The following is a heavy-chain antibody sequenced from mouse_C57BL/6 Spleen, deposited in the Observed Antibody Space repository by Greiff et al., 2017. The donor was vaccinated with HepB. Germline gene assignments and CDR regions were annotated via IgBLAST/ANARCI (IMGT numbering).Heavy chain of an antibody. J-gene: IGHJ2*01. CDR1: GYTFTDYY. D-gene: IGHD1-1*01. V-gene: IGHV1-26*01. CDR3: ARRHITTVVATDY. CDR2: INPNNGGT. Sequence: EVKLQQSGPELVKPGASVKISCKASGYTFTDYYMNWVKQSHGKSLEWIGDINPNNGGTSYNQKFKGKATLTVDKSSSTAYMELRSLTSEDSAVYYCARRHITTVVATDYWGQGTTLTVSS.